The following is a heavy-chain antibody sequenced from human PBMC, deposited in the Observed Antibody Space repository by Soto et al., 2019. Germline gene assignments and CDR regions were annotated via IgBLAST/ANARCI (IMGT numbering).Heavy chain of an antibody. J-gene: IGHJ4*02. CDR1: RFSFSSYG. Sequence: QVQLVESGGGVVQPGRSLRLSCAASRFSFSSYGMHWVRHAPGKGLEWVAVISYDGSNKFYADSVRGRFTISRDNSKNTLYLQMNSLRPEDTAVYYCAKGTTVVTPGFYFDSWGQGTLVTVSS. D-gene: IGHD2-21*02. V-gene: IGHV3-30*18. CDR2: ISYDGSNK. CDR3: AKGTTVVTPGFYFDS.